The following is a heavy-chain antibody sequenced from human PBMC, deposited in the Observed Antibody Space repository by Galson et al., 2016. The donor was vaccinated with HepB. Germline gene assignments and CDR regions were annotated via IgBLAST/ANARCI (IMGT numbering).Heavy chain of an antibody. D-gene: IGHD2-15*01. CDR3: ARDSAAVGATDRFDP. J-gene: IGHJ5*02. V-gene: IGHV3-74*01. CDR1: GFIFGSCW. CDR2: INSDGSST. Sequence: SLRLSCAASGFIFGSCWMHWVRQAPGKGLVWVSRINSDGSSTSYADSVEGRFTISRDNAKNTLYLQMNSLRGEDTAVYYCARDSAAVGATDRFDPWGQGTLVTVSS.